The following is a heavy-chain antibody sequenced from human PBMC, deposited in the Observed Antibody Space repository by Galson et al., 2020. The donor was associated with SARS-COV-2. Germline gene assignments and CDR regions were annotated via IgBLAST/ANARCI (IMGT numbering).Heavy chain of an antibody. CDR1: GFTFSSYG. CDR3: ARDLVGTGEMDY. J-gene: IGHJ4*02. D-gene: IGHD1-26*01. CDR2: ILYDGSNK. Sequence: GGSLRLSCAASGFTFSSYGMHWVRQAPGKGLEWVAVILYDGSNKYYADSVKGRFTISRDNSKNTLYLQMNSLRAEDTAVYYCARDLVGTGEMDYWGQGTLVTVSS. V-gene: IGHV3-33*01.